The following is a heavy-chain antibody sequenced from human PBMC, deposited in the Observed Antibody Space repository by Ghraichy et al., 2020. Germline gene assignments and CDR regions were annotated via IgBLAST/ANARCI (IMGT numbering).Heavy chain of an antibody. J-gene: IGHJ4*02. CDR2: ISGSGGST. V-gene: IGHV3-23*01. CDR3: AKDGGGGCSSTSCQEFDY. D-gene: IGHD2-2*01. Sequence: GESLRLSCAASGFTFSSYAMSWVRQAPGKGLEWVSAISGSGGSTYYADSVKGRFTISRDNSKNTLYLQMNSLRAEDTAVYYCAKDGGGGCSSTSCQEFDYWGQGTLVTVSS. CDR1: GFTFSSYA.